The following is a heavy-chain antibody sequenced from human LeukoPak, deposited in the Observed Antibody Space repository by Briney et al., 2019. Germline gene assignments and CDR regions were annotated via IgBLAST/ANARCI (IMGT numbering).Heavy chain of an antibody. Sequence: GGSLRLSCAASGFTFSSYEMNWVRQAPGKGLEWVSYISSSGSTIYYADSVKGRFTISRDNAKNSLYLQMNSLRAEDTAVYYCARGGNKYCSGGSCYFDYWGQGTLVTVSS. CDR3: ARGGNKYCSGGSCYFDY. D-gene: IGHD2-15*01. J-gene: IGHJ4*02. CDR1: GFTFSSYE. V-gene: IGHV3-48*03. CDR2: ISSSGSTI.